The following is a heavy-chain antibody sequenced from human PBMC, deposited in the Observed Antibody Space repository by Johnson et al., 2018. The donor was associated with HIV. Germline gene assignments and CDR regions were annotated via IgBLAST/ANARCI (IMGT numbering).Heavy chain of an antibody. Sequence: VQLVESGGVVVQPGGSLRLSCAASGFTFDDYAMHWVRQAPGKGLEWVSLISWDGGSTYYAASVKGRFTISRDNSKNSLYLQMNSLRAEDTALDYCAKDSKWLRSEGVGAFDIWGQGTMVTVSS. CDR1: GFTFDDYA. D-gene: IGHD5-12*01. J-gene: IGHJ3*02. CDR3: AKDSKWLRSEGVGAFDI. CDR2: ISWDGGST. V-gene: IGHV3-43D*03.